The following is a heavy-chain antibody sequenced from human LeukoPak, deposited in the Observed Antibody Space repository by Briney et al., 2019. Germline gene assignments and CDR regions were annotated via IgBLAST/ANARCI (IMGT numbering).Heavy chain of an antibody. J-gene: IGHJ4*02. CDR2: ISGSGGST. CDR3: PKDQAGYNFWSHS. Sequence: QPGGSLRLCCAASGFTFSSYAMSWVRQAPGKGLEWVSAISGSGGSTYYADSVKGRFTISRDNSKNTLYLQMNSLRADDTAVYYWPKDQAGYNFWSHSWGQGTLVTVSS. CDR1: GFTFSSYA. D-gene: IGHD3-3*01. V-gene: IGHV3-23*01.